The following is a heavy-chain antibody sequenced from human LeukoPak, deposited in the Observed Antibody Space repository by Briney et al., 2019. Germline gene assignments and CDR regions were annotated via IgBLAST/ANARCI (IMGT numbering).Heavy chain of an antibody. V-gene: IGHV3-21*01. J-gene: IGHJ4*02. CDR1: GFTFSSYA. CDR2: ISSSSSYI. D-gene: IGHD6-19*01. Sequence: PGGSLRLSCAASGFTFSSYAMSWVRQAPGKGLEWVSSISSSSSYIYYADSVKGRFTISRDNAKNSLYLQMNSLRAEDTAVYYCARDRAAVAGPSWGQGTLVTVSS. CDR3: ARDRAAVAGPS.